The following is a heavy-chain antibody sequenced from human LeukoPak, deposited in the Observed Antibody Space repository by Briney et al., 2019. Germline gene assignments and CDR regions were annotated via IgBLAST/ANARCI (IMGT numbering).Heavy chain of an antibody. CDR1: GVTFSDYY. CDR2: ISGSGGST. D-gene: IGHD5-18*01. V-gene: IGHV3-23*01. J-gene: IGHJ4*02. CDR3: ARGLRGYSYGLVGD. Sequence: PGGSLRLSCAASGVTFSDYYMSWIRQAPGKGLEWVSAISGSGGSTYYADSVKGRFTISRDNSKNTLYLQMNSLRAEDTAVYYCARGLRGYSYGLVGDRGQGTLVTVSS.